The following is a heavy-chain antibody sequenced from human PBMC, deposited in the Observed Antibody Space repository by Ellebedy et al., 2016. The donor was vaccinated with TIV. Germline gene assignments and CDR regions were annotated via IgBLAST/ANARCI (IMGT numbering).Heavy chain of an antibody. CDR1: GGSFSGYY. V-gene: IGHV4-34*01. Sequence: MPSETLSLTCAVYGGSFSGYYWSWIRQPPGKGLEWIGEINHSGSTNYNPSLKSRVTISVDTSKNQFSLKLSSVTAADTAVYYCARGRPMIVVRSWFDPWGQGTLVTVSS. J-gene: IGHJ5*02. D-gene: IGHD3-22*01. CDR2: INHSGST. CDR3: ARGRPMIVVRSWFDP.